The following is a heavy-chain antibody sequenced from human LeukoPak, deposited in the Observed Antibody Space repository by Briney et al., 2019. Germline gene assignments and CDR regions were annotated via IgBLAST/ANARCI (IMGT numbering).Heavy chain of an antibody. D-gene: IGHD3-10*01. CDR1: GFTFSSYA. CDR2: IYSGGST. CDR3: ARVGSGRGFDY. Sequence: PGGSLRLSCAASGFTFSSYAMSWVRQAPGKGLEWVSVIYSGGSTYYADSVKGRFTISRDNSKNTLYLQMNSLRAEDTAVYYCARVGSGRGFDYWGQGTLVTVSS. V-gene: IGHV3-66*01. J-gene: IGHJ4*02.